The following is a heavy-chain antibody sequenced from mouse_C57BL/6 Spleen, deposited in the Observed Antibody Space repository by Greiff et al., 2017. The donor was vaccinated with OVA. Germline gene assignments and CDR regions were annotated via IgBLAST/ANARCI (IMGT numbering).Heavy chain of an antibody. Sequence: QVQLQQPGAELVMPGASVKLSCKASGYTFTSYWMHWVKQSPGQGLEWIGGIDPSDSYTNYNQKFKGKSTLTVDKSSSTAYMQLSSLTSEDSAVYYCARTLTTGFAYWGQGTLVTVSA. CDR1: GYTFTSYW. V-gene: IGHV1-69*01. CDR3: ARTLTTGFAY. D-gene: IGHD1-1*01. CDR2: IDPSDSYT. J-gene: IGHJ3*01.